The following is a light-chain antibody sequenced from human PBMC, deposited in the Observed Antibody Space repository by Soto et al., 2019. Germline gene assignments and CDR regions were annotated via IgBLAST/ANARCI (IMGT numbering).Light chain of an antibody. Sequence: DIQMTQSPSTLSASVGDRVTITCRASQSISSWLAWYQQKPGKAPKFLIYDASSLQSGVPSRFSGSGSGTEFTPTISSLQPDDGATYYCQQYNSYCTFGQGTKVEIK. CDR3: QQYNSYCT. V-gene: IGKV1-5*01. CDR1: QSISSW. CDR2: DAS. J-gene: IGKJ1*01.